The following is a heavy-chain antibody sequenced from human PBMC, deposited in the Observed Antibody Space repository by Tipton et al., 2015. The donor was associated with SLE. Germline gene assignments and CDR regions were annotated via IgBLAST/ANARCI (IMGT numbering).Heavy chain of an antibody. CDR3: ARGPAAELDY. CDR2: IYTSGST. D-gene: IGHD1-14*01. J-gene: IGHJ4*02. CDR1: GGSISSGGYY. Sequence: TLSLTCTVSGGSISSGGYYWSWIRQHPGKGLEWIGRIYTSGSTNYNPSLKSRVTISVDTSKNQFSLKLSSVTAADTAVYYCARGPAAELDYWGQGTLVTVSS. V-gene: IGHV4-61*02.